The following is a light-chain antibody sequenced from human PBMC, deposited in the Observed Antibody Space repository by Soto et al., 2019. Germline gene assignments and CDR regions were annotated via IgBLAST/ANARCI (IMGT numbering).Light chain of an antibody. CDR3: SSYSSNAVV. CDR2: EVS. CDR1: SSDVGGYDY. V-gene: IGLV2-14*01. Sequence: QSALTQPASVSGSPGQSITISCTGTSSDVGGYDYVSWYQQHPDKAPKLMIYEVSNRPSGVSNRFSGSKSGNTASLTISGRQAEDEAHYYCSSYSSNAVVFGGGTKLTVL. J-gene: IGLJ2*01.